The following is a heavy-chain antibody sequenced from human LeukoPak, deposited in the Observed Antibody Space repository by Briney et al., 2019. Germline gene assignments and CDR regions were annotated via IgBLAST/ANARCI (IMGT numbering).Heavy chain of an antibody. D-gene: IGHD3-10*02. Sequence: GGSLRLSCAASGFTLSSYAMSWVRQAPGKGLEWVSAISDSGNTYHADSVKGRFTISRDNAKNSLYLQMNSLRAEDTAVYYCAELGITMIGGVWGKGTTVTISS. CDR2: ISDSGNT. CDR3: AELGITMIGGV. CDR1: GFTLSSYA. V-gene: IGHV3-23*01. J-gene: IGHJ6*04.